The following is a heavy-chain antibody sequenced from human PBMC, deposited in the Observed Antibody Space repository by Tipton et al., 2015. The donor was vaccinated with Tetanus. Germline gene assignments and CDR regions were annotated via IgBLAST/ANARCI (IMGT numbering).Heavy chain of an antibody. Sequence: TLSLTCTVSGGSISNYYWSWIRQPAGKGLEWIGRIYSMGSTKYNPSLKSRLTMSVDTSKNQFSLKLNSMAAADTGVYYCARHQSGYFTPFDYWGQGNLVTVSS. V-gene: IGHV4-4*07. CDR3: ARHQSGYFTPFDY. J-gene: IGHJ4*02. D-gene: IGHD3-3*01. CDR2: IYSMGST. CDR1: GGSISNYY.